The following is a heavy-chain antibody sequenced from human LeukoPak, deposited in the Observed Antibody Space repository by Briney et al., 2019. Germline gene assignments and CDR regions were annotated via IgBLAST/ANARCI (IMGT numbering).Heavy chain of an antibody. CDR1: GGSFSDHS. D-gene: IGHD4-23*01. CDR2: IHHSGAT. Sequence: SETLSLTCGIYGGSFSDHSWNWIRQPPGKGLEWIGEIHHSGATEYNPSLKSRVTISADRSKNQFSLNLTSVTAADTAVYYCARWGVVTQRGVHYHYSMDVWDNGTTVTVSS. CDR3: ARWGVVTQRGVHYHYSMDV. V-gene: IGHV4-34*01. J-gene: IGHJ6*03.